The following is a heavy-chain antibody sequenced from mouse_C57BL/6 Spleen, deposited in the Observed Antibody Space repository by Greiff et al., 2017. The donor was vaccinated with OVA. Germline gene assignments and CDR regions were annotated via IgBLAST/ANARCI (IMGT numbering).Heavy chain of an antibody. CDR1: GFTFSDYG. J-gene: IGHJ1*03. Sequence: DVMLVESGGGLVKPGGSLKLSCAASGFTFSDYGMHWVRQAPEKGLEWVAYISSGSSTIYYADTVKGRFTISRDNAKNTLFLQMTSLRSEDTAMYYCARDNYYYGSSTGYFDVWGTGTTVTVSS. CDR3: ARDNYYYGSSTGYFDV. CDR2: ISSGSSTI. D-gene: IGHD1-1*01. V-gene: IGHV5-17*01.